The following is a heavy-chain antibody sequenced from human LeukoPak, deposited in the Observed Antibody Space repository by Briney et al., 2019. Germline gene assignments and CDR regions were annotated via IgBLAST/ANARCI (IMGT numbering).Heavy chain of an antibody. CDR1: GGSISSSNW. V-gene: IGHV4-4*02. CDR2: IYHSGST. D-gene: IGHD2-2*01. J-gene: IGHJ5*02. CDR3: ARAYCSSTSCPPHGFDP. Sequence: SETLSLTCAVSGGSISSSNWWSWVRQPPGKGLEWIGEIYHSGSTNYNPSLKSRVTISVDKSKNQFSLKLSSVTAADTAVYYCARAYCSSTSCPPHGFDPWGQGTLVTVSS.